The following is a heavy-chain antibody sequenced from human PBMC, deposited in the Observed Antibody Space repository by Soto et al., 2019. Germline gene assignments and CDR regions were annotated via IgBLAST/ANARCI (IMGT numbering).Heavy chain of an antibody. V-gene: IGHV4-31*03. D-gene: IGHD2-8*01. CDR1: GGSISGHAYY. CDR2: IHNSGIT. CDR3: AGKPNALYYFDY. Sequence: SETLSLTCTASGGSISGHAYYWSWIRQHPAKGLEWIGYIHNSGITYYTPSLRSRVTISVDTSQNEVSLKLRSVTAADTAVYYCAGKPNALYYFDYWGQGTLVTVSS. J-gene: IGHJ4*02.